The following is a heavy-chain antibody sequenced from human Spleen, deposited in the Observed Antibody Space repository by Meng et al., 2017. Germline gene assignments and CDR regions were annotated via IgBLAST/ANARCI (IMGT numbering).Heavy chain of an antibody. CDR1: GGSFNGYC. CDR2: INQSGST. Sequence: QLGAGLLTPSETLSLPCAVYGGSFNGYCWSWIRQPPGKGLEWIGEINQSGSTNYNPSLKSRVTISVDTSKNQFSLKLSSVTAADTAVYYCASTLRRYYDSRDAFDIWGQGTMVTVSS. V-gene: IGHV4-34*01. J-gene: IGHJ3*02. D-gene: IGHD3-22*01. CDR3: ASTLRRYYDSRDAFDI.